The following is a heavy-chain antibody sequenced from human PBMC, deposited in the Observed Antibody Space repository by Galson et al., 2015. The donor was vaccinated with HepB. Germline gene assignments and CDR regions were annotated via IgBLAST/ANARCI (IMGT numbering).Heavy chain of an antibody. CDR1: GFTFINAW. J-gene: IGHJ4*02. V-gene: IGHV3-15*01. Sequence: SLRLSCAASGFTFINAWMSWVRQAPGKGLEWVGRIKSKTDGGTTEYAAPVKGRFTISRDDSKNTLFLQMNSLKIEDTAVYYCTRQEPPFDYWGQGTLVTVSS. CDR2: IKSKTDGGTT. CDR3: TRQEPPFDY.